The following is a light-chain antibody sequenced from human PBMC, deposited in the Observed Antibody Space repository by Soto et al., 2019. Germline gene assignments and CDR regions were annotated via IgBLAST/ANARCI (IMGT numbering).Light chain of an antibody. CDR3: QSYDSSLSGSYV. CDR1: SSDVGGYYY. Sequence: QSVLTQPASVSGAPGQSITISCTGTSSDVGGYYYVPWYQQHPGKAPKLMTYGNSNRPSGVPDRFSGSKSGTSASLAITGLQAEDEADYYCQSYDSSLSGSYVFGTGTKVTVL. V-gene: IGLV1-40*01. J-gene: IGLJ1*01. CDR2: GNS.